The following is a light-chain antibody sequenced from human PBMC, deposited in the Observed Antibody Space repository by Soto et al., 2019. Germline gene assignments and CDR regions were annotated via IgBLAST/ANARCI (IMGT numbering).Light chain of an antibody. CDR1: QSVSGW. CDR2: KAS. CDR3: QQYNSYSQT. V-gene: IGKV1-5*03. J-gene: IGKJ1*01. Sequence: DIQMTQSPSTLSASVGDTVTVTCRASQSVSGWLAWYQQKPGKAPKRLIYKASSLESGVPSRFSGSGSGTEFTLTISSLQPDDFATYYCQQYNSYSQTFGQGTKVDI.